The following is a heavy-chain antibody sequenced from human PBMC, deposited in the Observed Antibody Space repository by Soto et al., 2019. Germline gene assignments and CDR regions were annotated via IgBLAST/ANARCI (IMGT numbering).Heavy chain of an antibody. D-gene: IGHD3-22*01. CDR2: IYWDDDT. CDR1: GFSLSTSGVG. V-gene: IGHV2-5*02. J-gene: IGHJ4*02. CDR3: ARTSYYYDSSGYYC. Sequence: QITLKESGPTLVKPTQTLTLTCTFSGFSLSTSGVGVGWIRQPPGKALEWLALIYWDDDTRYSPSLKSRLAITKDTSKNRVVLTMTNMDPVDTATYYCARTSYYYDSSGYYCWGQGTLVTVSS.